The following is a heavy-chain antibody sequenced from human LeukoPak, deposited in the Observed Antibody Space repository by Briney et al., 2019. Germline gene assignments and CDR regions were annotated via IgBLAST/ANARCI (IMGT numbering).Heavy chain of an antibody. Sequence: SETLSLTCTVSGGSISIYYWSWIRQPPGKGLEWIGYIYYSGSTNYNPSLKSRVTISVDTSKNQFSLKLSSVTAADTAVYYCARGGYSMAARWFDPWGQGTLVTVSS. V-gene: IGHV4-59*01. CDR2: IYYSGST. CDR1: GGSISIYY. J-gene: IGHJ5*02. D-gene: IGHD4-11*01. CDR3: ARGGYSMAARWFDP.